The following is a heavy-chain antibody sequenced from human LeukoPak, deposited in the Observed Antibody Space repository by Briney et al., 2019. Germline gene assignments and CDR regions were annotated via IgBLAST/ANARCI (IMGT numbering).Heavy chain of an antibody. J-gene: IGHJ6*02. CDR3: AREDSSGWPHRTTRMDV. CDR1: GGSISSYY. V-gene: IGHV4-59*12. Sequence: PSETLSLTCTVSGGSISSYYWSWIRQPPGKGLKWIGYIYYSGSTNYNPSLKSRVTISVDPSKNQFSLKLSSVTAADTAVYYCAREDSSGWPHRTTRMDVWGQGTTVTVSS. CDR2: IYYSGST. D-gene: IGHD6-19*01.